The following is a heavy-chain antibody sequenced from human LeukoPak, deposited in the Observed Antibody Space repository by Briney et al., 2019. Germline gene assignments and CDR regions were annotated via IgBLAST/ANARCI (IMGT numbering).Heavy chain of an antibody. CDR3: AREPHTAMAYDY. V-gene: IGHV3-11*01. Sequence: PGGSLRLSCAASGFTFSDYYMSWIRQAPGKGLEWVSYISSSGSTIYYADSVKGRFTISRDNAENSLYLQMNSLRAEDTAVYYCAREPHTAMAYDYWGQGTLVTVSS. D-gene: IGHD5-18*01. CDR2: ISSSGSTI. CDR1: GFTFSDYY. J-gene: IGHJ4*02.